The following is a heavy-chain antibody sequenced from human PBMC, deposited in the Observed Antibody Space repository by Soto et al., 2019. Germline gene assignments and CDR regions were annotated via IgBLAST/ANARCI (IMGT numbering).Heavy chain of an antibody. Sequence: ASVNVSGKASGGTFSSYAISWVRQAPGQGLEWIGGIIPIFGTANYAQKFQGRVTITADESTSTAYMELSSLRSEDTAVYYCARGTTTVTKLFYYYCGMDVWGQGTTVTVS. CDR3: ARGTTTVTKLFYYYCGMDV. V-gene: IGHV1-69*13. J-gene: IGHJ6*01. D-gene: IGHD4-17*01. CDR1: GGTFSSYA. CDR2: IIPIFGTA.